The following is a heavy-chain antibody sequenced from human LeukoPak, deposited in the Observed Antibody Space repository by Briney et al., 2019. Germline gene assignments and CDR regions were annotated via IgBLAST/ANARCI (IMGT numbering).Heavy chain of an antibody. D-gene: IGHD3-22*01. V-gene: IGHV4-59*08. CDR1: GGSIRSYY. Sequence: SETLSLTCTVSGGSIRSYYRSWIRQPPGKGLEWIGYIYDSGSTNYNPSLKSRVTISVDTSKNQFSLKLSSVTAADTAVYYCARHHEGITMIVADNWFDPWGQGTLVTVSS. J-gene: IGHJ5*02. CDR3: ARHHEGITMIVADNWFDP. CDR2: IYDSGST.